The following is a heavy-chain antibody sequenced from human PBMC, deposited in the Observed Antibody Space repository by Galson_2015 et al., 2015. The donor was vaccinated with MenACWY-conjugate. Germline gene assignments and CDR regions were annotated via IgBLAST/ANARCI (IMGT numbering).Heavy chain of an antibody. J-gene: IGHJ3*02. CDR3: TTDLFLTTVTHDAFDI. V-gene: IGHV3-15*01. CDR2: IKSKTDGGTT. CDR1: GFTFSNAW. D-gene: IGHD4-17*01. Sequence: SLRLSCAASGFTFSNAWMSWVRQAPGKGLEWVGRIKSKTDGGTTDYAAPVKGRFTISRDDSKNTLYLQMNSLKTEDTAVYYCTTDLFLTTVTHDAFDIWGQGTMVTVSS.